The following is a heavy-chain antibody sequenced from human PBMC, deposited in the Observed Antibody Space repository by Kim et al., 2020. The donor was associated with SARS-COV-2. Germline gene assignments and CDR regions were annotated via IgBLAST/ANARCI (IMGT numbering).Heavy chain of an antibody. Sequence: SETLSLTCTVSGGSISSYYWSWIRQPPGKGLEWIGYIYYSGSTNYNPSLKSRVTISVDTSKNQFSLKLSSVTAADTAAYYCARVMFQGVHYYFDYGGQGT. D-gene: IGHD3-10*02. CDR3: ARVMFQGVHYYFDY. CDR1: GGSISSYY. V-gene: IGHV4-59*01. CDR2: IYYSGST. J-gene: IGHJ4*02.